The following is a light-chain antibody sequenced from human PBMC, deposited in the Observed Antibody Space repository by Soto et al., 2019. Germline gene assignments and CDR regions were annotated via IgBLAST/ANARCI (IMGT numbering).Light chain of an antibody. Sequence: QSVLTQPPSVSGAPGQRVTISCTGSYSNIGAGYEVHWYQQVPGTAPKLLVSGQNNRPSGVPDRFFGSKSGTSASLTIIGLQAEDEADYCCQSFDNCVSGSGVFGGGTKLTVL. CDR3: QSFDNCVSGSGV. CDR2: GQN. CDR1: YSNIGAGYE. V-gene: IGLV1-40*01. J-gene: IGLJ3*02.